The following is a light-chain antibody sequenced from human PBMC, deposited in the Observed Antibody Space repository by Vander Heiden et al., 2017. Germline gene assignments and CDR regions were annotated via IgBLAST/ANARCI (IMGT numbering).Light chain of an antibody. Sequence: DIQVTQSPSTLSASVGDRVTITCRASQSITTWLAWYQQKPGKVPKLLIYDASNLQSGVPSRFSGSGSGTEFSLTISSLQPDDCATYYCQQYSIDSPTFGQGTKVEI. J-gene: IGKJ1*01. CDR1: QSITTW. V-gene: IGKV1-5*01. CDR2: DAS. CDR3: QQYSIDSPT.